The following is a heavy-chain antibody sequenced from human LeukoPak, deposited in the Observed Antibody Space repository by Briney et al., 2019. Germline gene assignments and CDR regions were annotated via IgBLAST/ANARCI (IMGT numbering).Heavy chain of an antibody. D-gene: IGHD3-9*01. J-gene: IGHJ3*02. CDR2: ISAYNGNT. CDR3: ATVASSWFDAFDI. CDR1: GYTFTSYG. Sequence: ASVKVSCKASGYTFTSYGISWVRQAPGQGLEWMGWISAYNGNTNYAQKLQGRVTMTTDTSTSTAYMELSSLRSEDTAVYYCATVASSWFDAFDIWGQGTMVTVSS. V-gene: IGHV1-18*01.